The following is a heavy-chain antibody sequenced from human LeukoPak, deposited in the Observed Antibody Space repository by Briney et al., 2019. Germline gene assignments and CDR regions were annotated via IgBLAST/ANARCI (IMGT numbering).Heavy chain of an antibody. J-gene: IGHJ5*02. D-gene: IGHD6-6*01. CDR2: IYYSGST. CDR3: ARDCRYSSSSFRWFDP. CDR1: GGSISSHY. V-gene: IGHV4-59*11. Sequence: SETLSLTCTVSGGSISSHYWSWIRQPPGKGLEWIGYIYYSGSTNYNPSLKSRVTISVDTSKNQFSLKLSSVTAADTAVYCCARDCRYSSSSFRWFDPWGQGTLVTVSS.